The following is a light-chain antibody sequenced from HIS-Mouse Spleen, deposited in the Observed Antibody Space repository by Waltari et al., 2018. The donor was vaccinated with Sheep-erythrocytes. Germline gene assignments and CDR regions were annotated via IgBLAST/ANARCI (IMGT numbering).Light chain of an antibody. V-gene: IGLV2-11*01. Sequence: QSALTQPRSVSGSPGQSVTISCTGTSSDVGGYNYVSWYQQHPGKAPQLMIYDVSKRPSGVPDRFSGSKSGNTASLTISGLQAEDEADYYCCSYAGSYNWVFATGTKVTVL. J-gene: IGLJ1*01. CDR2: DVS. CDR1: SSDVGGYNY. CDR3: CSYAGSYNWV.